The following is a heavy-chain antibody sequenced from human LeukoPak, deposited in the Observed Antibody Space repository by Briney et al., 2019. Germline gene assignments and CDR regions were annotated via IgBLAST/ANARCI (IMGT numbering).Heavy chain of an antibody. CDR1: GGSISSYY. CDR3: ARGLIAAAGTRYYFDY. V-gene: IGHV4-59*01. Sequence: SETLSPTCTVSGGSISSYYWSWIRQPPGKGLEWIGYIYYSGSTNYNPSLKSRVTISVDTSKNQFSLKLSSVTAADTAVYYCARGLIAAAGTRYYFDYWGQGTLVTVSS. D-gene: IGHD6-13*01. J-gene: IGHJ4*02. CDR2: IYYSGST.